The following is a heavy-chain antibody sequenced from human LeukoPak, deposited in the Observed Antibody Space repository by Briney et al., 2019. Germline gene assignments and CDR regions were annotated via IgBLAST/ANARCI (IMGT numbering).Heavy chain of an antibody. V-gene: IGHV3-11*01. J-gene: IGHJ6*02. D-gene: IGHD2-15*01. CDR2: ISSSGSTI. CDR3: ARDSDCSGGSCYGVDV. CDR1: GFTFSDYY. Sequence: GGPLRLSCAASGFTFSDYYMSWIRQALGKGLKWVSYISSSGSTIYYADSVKGRFTISRDNAKNSLYLQMNSLRAEDTAVYYCARDSDCSGGSCYGVDVWGQGTTVTVSS.